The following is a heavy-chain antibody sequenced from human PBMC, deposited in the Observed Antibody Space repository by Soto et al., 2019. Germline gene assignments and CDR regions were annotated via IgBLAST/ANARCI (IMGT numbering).Heavy chain of an antibody. V-gene: IGHV3-66*01. Sequence: EVQLVESGGGLVQPGGSLRLSCAASGFTVSSNYMSWVRQAPGKGLEWVSVIYSGGSTYYADSVKGRFTISRDNSKNTLYLQMNSLRAEDTAVYYCARDRIQMITFGGPHYYMDVWGKGTTVTVSS. D-gene: IGHD3-16*01. J-gene: IGHJ6*03. CDR1: GFTVSSNY. CDR2: IYSGGST. CDR3: ARDRIQMITFGGPHYYMDV.